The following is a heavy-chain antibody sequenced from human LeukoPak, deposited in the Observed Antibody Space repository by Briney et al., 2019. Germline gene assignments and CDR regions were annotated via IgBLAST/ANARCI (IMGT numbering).Heavy chain of an antibody. CDR2: IWYDGSNK. J-gene: IGHJ4*02. CDR3: ARDRRDYFDY. CDR1: GFTFSSYG. Sequence: GRSLRLSCAASGFTFSSYGMHWARQAPGKGLEWVAVIWYDGSNKYYADSVKGRFTISRDNSKNTLYLQMNSLRAEDTAVYYCARDRRDYFDYWGQGTLVTASS. V-gene: IGHV3-33*01.